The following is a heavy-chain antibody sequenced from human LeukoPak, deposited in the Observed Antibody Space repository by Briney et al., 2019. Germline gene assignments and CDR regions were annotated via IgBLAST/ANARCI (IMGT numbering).Heavy chain of an antibody. CDR2: ISYDGSNK. Sequence: QPGRSLRLSCAASGFTFSSYAMHWVRQAPGKGLEWVAVISYDGSNKYYADSVKGRFTISRDNSKNTLYLQMNSLRAEDTAVYYCARDLHWSRRPEYYDILTGYASGVDYWGQGTLVTVSS. CDR1: GFTFSSYA. V-gene: IGHV3-30*04. J-gene: IGHJ4*02. CDR3: ARDLHWSRRPEYYDILTGYASGVDY. D-gene: IGHD3-9*01.